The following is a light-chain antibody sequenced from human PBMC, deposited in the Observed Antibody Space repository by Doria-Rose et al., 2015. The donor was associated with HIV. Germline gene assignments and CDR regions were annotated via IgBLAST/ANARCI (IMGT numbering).Light chain of an antibody. CDR2: AAS. Sequence: DIRMTQSPSSLSASVGDRVTITCRASQSISSYLNWYQQKPGKAPKLLIYAASSLQSGVPSRFSGSGSGTDFTLTISSLQPEDFAAYDCRQSCCTPSTFGQGTKLEIK. V-gene: IGKV1-39*01. CDR1: QSISSY. J-gene: IGKJ2*02. CDR3: RQSCCTPST.